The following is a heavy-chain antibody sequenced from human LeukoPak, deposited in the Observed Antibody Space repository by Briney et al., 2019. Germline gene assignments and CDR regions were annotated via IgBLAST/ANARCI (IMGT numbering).Heavy chain of an antibody. D-gene: IGHD6-13*01. CDR2: ISYDGSNK. CDR3: ARVDQLAMAFDY. V-gene: IGHV3-30*03. Sequence: GRSLRLSCADSGCTFSSYGMHWVRQAPGKGLEWVEVISYDGSNKYYADSVKGRFTISRDNSKNTLYLQMNSLRAEDTAVYYCARVDQLAMAFDYWGQGILVTVSS. CDR1: GCTFSSYG. J-gene: IGHJ4*02.